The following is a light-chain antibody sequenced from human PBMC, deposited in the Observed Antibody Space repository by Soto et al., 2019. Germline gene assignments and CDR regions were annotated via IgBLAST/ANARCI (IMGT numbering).Light chain of an antibody. CDR3: QQHGSSPFT. V-gene: IGKV3-20*01. CDR2: GAS. CDR1: QSVTSSY. Sequence: EVVLTQSPGTLSLSPGERATLSCRASQSVTSSYLAWYQQKPGQAPRLLIYGASTRATGIPDRFSASGSGTDFTLTISRLEPEDCAVYYCQQHGSSPFTFGPWTKVDIK. J-gene: IGKJ3*01.